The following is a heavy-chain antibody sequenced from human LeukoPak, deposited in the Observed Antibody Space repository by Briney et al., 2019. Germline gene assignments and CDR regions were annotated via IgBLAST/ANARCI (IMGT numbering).Heavy chain of an antibody. CDR2: ISGSGGST. CDR1: GFTSSSYA. D-gene: IGHD3-10*01. Sequence: GGSLRLSCAASGFTSSSYAMSWVRQAPGKGLEWVSAISGSGGSTYYADSVKGWFTISRDNSNNTLYLQMNSLRAEDTAVYYCAKDGVITMVRGANFDYWGQGTLVTVSS. V-gene: IGHV3-23*01. J-gene: IGHJ4*02. CDR3: AKDGVITMVRGANFDY.